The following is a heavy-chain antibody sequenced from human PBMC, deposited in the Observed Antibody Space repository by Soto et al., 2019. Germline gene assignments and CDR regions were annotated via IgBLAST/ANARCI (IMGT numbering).Heavy chain of an antibody. J-gene: IGHJ6*03. CDR2: ISAYNGNT. Sequence: GASVKVSCKASGYTFTSYGISWVRQAPGQGLEWMGWISAYNGNTNYAQKLQGRVTMTTDTSTSTAYMELRSLRSDDTAVYYCARCSGYDYRYYYYYMDVWGKGTTVTVSS. CDR1: GYTFTSYG. D-gene: IGHD5-12*01. V-gene: IGHV1-18*01. CDR3: ARCSGYDYRYYYYYMDV.